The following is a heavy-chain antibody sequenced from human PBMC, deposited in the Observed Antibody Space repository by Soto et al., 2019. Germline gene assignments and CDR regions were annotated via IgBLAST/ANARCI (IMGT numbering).Heavy chain of an antibody. CDR3: ARVHGSGWFMGYYFDY. CDR1: GGSISSYY. J-gene: IGHJ4*02. CDR2: IYYSWST. Sequence: PSEPLSLPCTVSGGSISSYYWSWIRQPPGKGLEWIGYIYYSWSTNNNPSLKSRVTISVDTSKNQFSLKLNSVTAADTAVYYCARVHGSGWFMGYYFDYWGQGTLVTVSS. D-gene: IGHD6-19*01. V-gene: IGHV4-59*01.